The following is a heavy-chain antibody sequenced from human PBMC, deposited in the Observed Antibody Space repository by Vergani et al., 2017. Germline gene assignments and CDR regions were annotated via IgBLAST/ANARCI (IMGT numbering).Heavy chain of an antibody. Sequence: QVQLQESGPRLVRPSQTLSLTCTVSGGSINTGAYYWSWIRQPPGKGLEWIGYIYYSGSTLYNPSLKSRVTMSVDTSKKQLSLKLMSVTAADTAVFYCARETGRYGGYLDYWGQGTLVTVSS. CDR1: GGSINTGAYY. V-gene: IGHV4-30-4*01. CDR2: IYYSGST. CDR3: ARETGRYGGYLDY. D-gene: IGHD4/OR15-4a*01. J-gene: IGHJ4*02.